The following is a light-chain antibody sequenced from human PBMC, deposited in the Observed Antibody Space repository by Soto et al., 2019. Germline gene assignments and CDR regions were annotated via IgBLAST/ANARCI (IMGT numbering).Light chain of an antibody. CDR1: SSDVGAYNY. J-gene: IGLJ1*01. V-gene: IGLV2-14*03. CDR2: DVT. Sequence: QSALTQPASVSGSPGQSITISCTETSSDVGAYNYVSWYQQHPGKAPKLMIYDVTNRPSGVSNRFSGSKSGYTASLTISGLQAEDEADYYCSSYTTSSTYVFGTGTKVTVL. CDR3: SSYTTSSTYV.